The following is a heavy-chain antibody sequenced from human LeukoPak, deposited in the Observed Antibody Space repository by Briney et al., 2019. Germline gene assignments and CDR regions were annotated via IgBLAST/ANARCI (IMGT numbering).Heavy chain of an antibody. D-gene: IGHD3-22*01. J-gene: IGHJ6*02. CDR2: ISSSGSTI. V-gene: IGHV3-48*03. CDR3: ARETYYYDSSGYYPPGMDV. CDR1: GFTFSSYE. Sequence: GGSLRLSCAASGFTFSSYEMNWVRQAPGKGLEWVSYISSSGSTIYYADSVKGRFTISRDNAKNSLYLQMNSLRAADTAVYYCARETYYYDSSGYYPPGMDVWGQGTTVTVSS.